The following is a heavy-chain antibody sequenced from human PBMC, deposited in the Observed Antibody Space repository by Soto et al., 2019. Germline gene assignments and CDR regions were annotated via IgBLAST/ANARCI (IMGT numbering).Heavy chain of an antibody. V-gene: IGHV4-59*08. Sequence: SETLSLTCTVSGGSIGSYYWSWIRQPPGKGLEWIAYINYSGSTNYNPSLKSRVTISVDTSKNQFSLKLTSVTAADTAVYCCARHSGYANLPLFDYWGQGTLVTVSS. D-gene: IGHD5-12*01. CDR2: INYSGST. J-gene: IGHJ4*02. CDR1: GGSIGSYY. CDR3: ARHSGYANLPLFDY.